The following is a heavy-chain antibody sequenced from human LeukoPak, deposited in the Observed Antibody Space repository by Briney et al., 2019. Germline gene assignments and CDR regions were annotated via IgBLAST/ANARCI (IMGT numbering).Heavy chain of an antibody. J-gene: IGHJ4*02. CDR2: IKQDGSAK. CDR3: VRQYNSSWLQFFDY. Sequence: PGGSLRLSRAASRLTFRDYWMPWVGQAPPKGLEWVANIKQDGSAKYYVNSVQGRFTISRDNAKNSLYLQMNSLRAEDTAIYYCVRQYNSSWLQFFDYWGQGTLVTVSS. CDR1: RLTFRDYW. V-gene: IGHV3-7*04. D-gene: IGHD6-13*01.